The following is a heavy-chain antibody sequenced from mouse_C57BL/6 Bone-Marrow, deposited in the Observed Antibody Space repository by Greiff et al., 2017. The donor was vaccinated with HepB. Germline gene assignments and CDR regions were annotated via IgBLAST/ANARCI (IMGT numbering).Heavy chain of an antibody. CDR2: ISYDGSN. Sequence: EVHLVESGPGLVKPSQSLSLTCSVTGYSITSGYYWTWIRQFPGNKLEWMGYISYDGSNNYNPSLKNRISITRDTSKNQFFLKLNSVTTEDTATYYCARDDNWDGFAYWGQGTLVTVSA. J-gene: IGHJ3*01. CDR3: ARDDNWDGFAY. V-gene: IGHV3-6*01. D-gene: IGHD4-1*02. CDR1: GYSITSGYY.